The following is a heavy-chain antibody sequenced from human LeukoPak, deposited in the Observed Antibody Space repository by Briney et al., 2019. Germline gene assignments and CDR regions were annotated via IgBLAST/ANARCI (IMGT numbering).Heavy chain of an antibody. CDR3: ARARRRDGYNFDY. V-gene: IGHV1-69*04. D-gene: IGHD5-12*01. CDR1: GGTFSSYA. J-gene: IGHJ4*02. CDR2: IIPILGIA. Sequence: SVKVSCKASGGTFSSYAISWVRQAPGQGLEWMGRIIPILGIANYAQKFQGRVTITADKSTSTAYMELSSLRSEGTAVYYCARARRRDGYNFDYWGQGTLVTVSS.